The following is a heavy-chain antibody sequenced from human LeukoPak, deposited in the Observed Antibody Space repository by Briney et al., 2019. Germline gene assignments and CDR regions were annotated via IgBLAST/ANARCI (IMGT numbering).Heavy chain of an antibody. CDR1: GFNFSTYS. Sequence: GGSLSLSCAASGFNFSTYSMNWVRQVPGKGLEWLSYISSFIDHIYYANSGKGRFTIFTDNAKNSLYLQMDSLRAEDTALYYCARDIFFTVVRYFDWSPSEISGEGTMGAVSS. D-gene: IGHD3-9*01. CDR2: ISSFIDHI. J-gene: IGHJ3*02. CDR3: ARDIFFTVVRYFDWSPSEI. V-gene: IGHV3-48*01.